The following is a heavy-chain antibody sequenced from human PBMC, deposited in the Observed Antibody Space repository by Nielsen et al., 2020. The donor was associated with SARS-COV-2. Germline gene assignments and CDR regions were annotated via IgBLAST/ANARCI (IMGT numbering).Heavy chain of an antibody. J-gene: IGHJ3*02. Sequence: GGSLRLSCAASGFTVYHYMNWVRPAPGKGLEWVSVVYSGGSKYYADSVKGRFTISRDNSKNMLYLQMNSLRAEDTAVYYCARSSSPYDAFHIWGQGTMVTVSS. V-gene: IGHV3-66*01. CDR1: GFTVYHY. CDR3: ARSSSPYDAFHI. CDR2: VYSGGSK.